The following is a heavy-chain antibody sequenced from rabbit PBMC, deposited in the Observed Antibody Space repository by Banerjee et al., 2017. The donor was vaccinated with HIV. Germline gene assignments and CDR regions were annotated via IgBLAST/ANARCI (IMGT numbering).Heavy chain of an antibody. J-gene: IGHJ4*01. V-gene: IGHV1S40*01. CDR2: IYGGSSGST. CDR1: GFSFSNKYV. Sequence: QSLEESGGGLVKPEGSLTLTCTASGFSFSNKYVMCWVRQAPGKGLEWIACIYGGSSGSTYYASWAKGRFTISKASWTTVTLQMTSLTAADTASYFCARDLAGVIGWNFNLWGQGTLVTVS. D-gene: IGHD4-1*01. CDR3: ARDLAGVIGWNFNL.